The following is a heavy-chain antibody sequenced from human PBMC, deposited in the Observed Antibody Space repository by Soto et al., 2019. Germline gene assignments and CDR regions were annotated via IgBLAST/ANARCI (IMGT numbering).Heavy chain of an antibody. V-gene: IGHV3-23*01. D-gene: IGHD6-19*01. Sequence: EMQLLESGGASVQPGGSLRLSYAASGFSFGTFVMTWFRQAPGGGLEWVASITDSGYTASYAETVEGRFTVSRDNSKNKLHLQMNDLRAEDTATYYCAKNGQWLATPPEAWGQGTLVTVSS. CDR1: GFSFGTFV. CDR3: AKNGQWLATPPEA. CDR2: ITDSGYTA. J-gene: IGHJ4*02.